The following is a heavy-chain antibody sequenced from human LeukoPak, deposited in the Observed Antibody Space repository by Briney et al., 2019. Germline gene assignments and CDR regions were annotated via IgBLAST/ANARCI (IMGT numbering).Heavy chain of an antibody. D-gene: IGHD2-15*01. J-gene: IGHJ6*02. CDR1: GFTFSSYA. CDR3: AKDGKVPGRHCSDGSCYSTGSYYYGMDV. Sequence: GGSLRLSCAASGFTFSSYAMSWVRQAPGKGLEWVSAISGSGGSTYCADSVKGRLTISRDNSKNTLYLQMNSLRAEDTAVYYCAKDGKVPGRHCSDGSCYSTGSYYYGMDVWGQGTTVTVSS. CDR2: ISGSGGST. V-gene: IGHV3-23*01.